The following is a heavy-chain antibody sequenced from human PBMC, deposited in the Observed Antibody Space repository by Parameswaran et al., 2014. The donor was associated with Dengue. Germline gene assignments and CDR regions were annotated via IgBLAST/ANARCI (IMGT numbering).Heavy chain of an antibody. Sequence: WIRQPPGKGLEWVSSISGSSTYRFYADSVKGRFTISRDNAKNSLYLQMNSLTAEDAAVYYCTRDTRHLGGQLVPFDYWGQGTLVTVSS. J-gene: IGHJ4*02. V-gene: IGHV3-21*01. CDR3: TRDTRHLGGQLVPFDY. D-gene: IGHD6-13*01. CDR2: ISGSSTYR.